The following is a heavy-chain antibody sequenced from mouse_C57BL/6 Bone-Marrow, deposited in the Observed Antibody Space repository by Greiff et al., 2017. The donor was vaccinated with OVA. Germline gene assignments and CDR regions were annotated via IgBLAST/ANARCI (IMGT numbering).Heavy chain of an antibody. V-gene: IGHV2-5*01. Sequence: VQWVESGPGLVQPSQSLSITCTVSGFSLTSYGLHWVRQSPGKGLEWLGVIWRGGSTDYNAAFMSRLSITKDNSKSQVFFKMNSLQADDTAIYYCAKKGGLRWYFDVWGTGTTVTVSS. CDR3: AKKGGLRWYFDV. J-gene: IGHJ1*03. CDR1: GFSLTSYG. D-gene: IGHD3-2*02. CDR2: IWRGGST.